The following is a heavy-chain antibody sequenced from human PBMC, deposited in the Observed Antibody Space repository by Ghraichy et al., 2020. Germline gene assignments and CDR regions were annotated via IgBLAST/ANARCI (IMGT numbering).Heavy chain of an antibody. V-gene: IGHV3-21*01. CDR2: ISSDSSRI. Sequence: GGSLRLSCATSGFNLGVYTMNWLRWAPNKGLEWVSSISSDSSRIYYADSVRGRFTISRDNAMNSVNSLTVEDTAMYYCVRADGSGSFYYWGQGTQVTVSS. CDR1: GFNLGVYT. CDR3: VRADGSGSFYY. J-gene: IGHJ4*02. D-gene: IGHD3-10*01.